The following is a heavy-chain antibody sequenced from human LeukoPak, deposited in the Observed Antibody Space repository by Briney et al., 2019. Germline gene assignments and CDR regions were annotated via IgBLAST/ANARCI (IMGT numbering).Heavy chain of an antibody. CDR2: IIPIFGTA. CDR3: AGTVVRGVRFWFDP. D-gene: IGHD3-10*01. Sequence: GASVKVSCKASGGTFSSYAISWVRQAPGQGVEWMGGIIPIFGTANYAQKFQGRVTITADKSTSTAYMELSSLRSEDTAVYYCAGTVVRGVRFWFDPWGQGTLVTVSS. CDR1: GGTFSSYA. V-gene: IGHV1-69*06. J-gene: IGHJ5*02.